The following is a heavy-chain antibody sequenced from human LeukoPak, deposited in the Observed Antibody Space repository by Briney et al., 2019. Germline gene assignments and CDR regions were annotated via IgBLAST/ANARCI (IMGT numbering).Heavy chain of an antibody. V-gene: IGHV3-30-3*01. J-gene: IGHJ6*03. CDR2: ISYDGSNK. CDR3: ASPGGENYYYYYMDV. CDR1: GLTFSSYA. D-gene: IGHD1-14*01. Sequence: PGGSLRLSCAASGLTFSSYAMHWVRQAPGKGLEWVAVISYDGSNKYYADSVKGRFTISRDNSKNTLYLQMNSLRAEDTAVYYCASPGGENYYYYYMDVWGKGTTVTVSS.